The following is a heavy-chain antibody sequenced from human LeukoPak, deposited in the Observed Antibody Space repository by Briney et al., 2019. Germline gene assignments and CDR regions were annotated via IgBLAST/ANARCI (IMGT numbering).Heavy chain of an antibody. CDR2: ISSSGSSI. D-gene: IGHD3-22*01. CDR1: GFTISSYS. Sequence: GGSLRLSCAVSGFTISSYSMNWVRQAPGKGLEWVSSISSSGSSIYYADSVKGRFTISRDNAKRSLYLQMNSLRAEDTAVYYCAKESSSYYYVFDYWGQGTLVTVSS. J-gene: IGHJ4*02. CDR3: AKESSSYYYVFDY. V-gene: IGHV3-21*01.